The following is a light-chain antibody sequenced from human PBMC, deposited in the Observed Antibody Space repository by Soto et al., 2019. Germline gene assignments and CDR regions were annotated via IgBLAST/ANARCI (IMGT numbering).Light chain of an antibody. CDR1: QSISSW. CDR2: EAS. J-gene: IGKJ1*01. CDR3: QQYSSYPHT. Sequence: DIQMTQSPSTLSASVGDRVTITCRASQSISSWLAWYQQKPGKAPNLLIYEASRLESAVPSRFSGSASGTEFTLTINSLQPDDFATYFCQQYSSYPHTFGQGTKVEIK. V-gene: IGKV1-5*03.